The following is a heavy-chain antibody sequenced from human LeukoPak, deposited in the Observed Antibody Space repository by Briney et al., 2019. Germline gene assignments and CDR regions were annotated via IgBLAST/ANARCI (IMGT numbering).Heavy chain of an antibody. D-gene: IGHD1-14*01. CDR1: GFTVITND. J-gene: IGHJ4*02. Sequence: GGSLRPSCAASGFTVITNDMTWVRQAPGKGLEWVPVLYSDGNTKYADSVQGRFTISRDNSKNTLYLEMNSLSPDDTAVYYCARGVEPLAANTLAYWGQGTLVTVSS. CDR2: LYSDGNT. CDR3: ARGVEPLAANTLAY. V-gene: IGHV3-53*01.